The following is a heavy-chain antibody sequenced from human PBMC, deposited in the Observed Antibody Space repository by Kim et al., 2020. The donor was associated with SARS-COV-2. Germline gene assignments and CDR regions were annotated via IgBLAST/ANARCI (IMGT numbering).Heavy chain of an antibody. CDR3: SRANGSSGVAYVDY. D-gene: IGHD5-12*01. CDR1: GFAFRTYD. Sequence: GGSLRLSCAASGFAFRTYDMHWVRHPAGEGLEWVSTIGTTANTYYRVPLEGRLTTSSNDAKNALHFQMVSLRGDDTAVFYCSRANGSSGVAYVDYWRQG. CDR2: IGTTANT. J-gene: IGHJ4*02. V-gene: IGHV3-13*01.